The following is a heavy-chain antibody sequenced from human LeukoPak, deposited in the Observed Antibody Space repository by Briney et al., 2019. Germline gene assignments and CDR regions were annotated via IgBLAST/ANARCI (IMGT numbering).Heavy chain of an antibody. J-gene: IGHJ4*02. Sequence: GGSLRLSCAASGFTFSSYAMSWVRQAPGKGLEGVSTISDSWGYTYYADSVKGRFTISRQNSMDTLFLQMNPLRAEDTAVYYCAKGGRYSWFDYWGQGTLVTVSS. CDR3: AKGGRYSWFDY. D-gene: IGHD5-18*01. V-gene: IGHV3-23*01. CDR2: ISDSWGYT. CDR1: GFTFSSYA.